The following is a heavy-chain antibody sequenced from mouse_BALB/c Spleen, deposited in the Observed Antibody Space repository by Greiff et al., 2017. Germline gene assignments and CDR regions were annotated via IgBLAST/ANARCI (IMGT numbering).Heavy chain of an antibody. CDR2: IDPANGNT. CDR1: GFNFNDTY. V-gene: IGHV14-3*02. D-gene: IGHD2-2*01. Sequence: VQLQQSGAELVKPGASVKLSCTASGFNFNDTYMHWVKQRPEPGLEWIGRIDPANGNTKYDSKFQGKATITADTSSNTACLQLSSLTSEDTAVYYCARAGGYGYDEGFAYWGQGTLVTVSA. J-gene: IGHJ3*01. CDR3: ARAGGYGYDEGFAY.